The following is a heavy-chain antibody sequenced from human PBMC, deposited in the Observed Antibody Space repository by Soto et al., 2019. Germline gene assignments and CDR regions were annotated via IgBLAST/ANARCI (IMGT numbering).Heavy chain of an antibody. Sequence: QVQLQESGPGLVKPSETLSLTCTVSGGSVSSGSYYWSWIRQPPGMGLEWIGYIYYSGSTNYNPSLKSRVTISVDTSKNQFSLKMSSVTAADTAVYYCARGGYGSGSYYNPIDYWGQGTLVTVSS. J-gene: IGHJ4*02. CDR1: GGSVSSGSYY. CDR3: ARGGYGSGSYYNPIDY. D-gene: IGHD3-10*01. V-gene: IGHV4-61*01. CDR2: IYYSGST.